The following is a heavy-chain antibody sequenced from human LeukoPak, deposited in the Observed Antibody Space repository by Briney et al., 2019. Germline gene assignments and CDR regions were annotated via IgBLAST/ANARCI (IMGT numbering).Heavy chain of an antibody. CDR2: IIPIFGTA. CDR1: GGTFSSYA. V-gene: IGHV1-69*05. J-gene: IGHJ4*02. D-gene: IGHD6-13*01. Sequence: SVKVSCKASGGTFSSYAISWVRQAPGQGLEWMGGIIPIFGTANYAQKFQGRVTMTRDTSTSTVLIELSSLRSEDTALYYCARAVAPLAAAADYWGQGTLVTVSS. CDR3: ARAVAPLAAAADY.